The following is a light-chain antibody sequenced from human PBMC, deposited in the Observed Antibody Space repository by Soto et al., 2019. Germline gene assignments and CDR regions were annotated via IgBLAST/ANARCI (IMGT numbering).Light chain of an antibody. V-gene: IGLV2-14*01. J-gene: IGLJ1*01. CDR2: DVS. CDR1: SSDVGGDNY. CDR3: SSYASSSTYV. Sequence: QSALTQPASVSGSPGQAITIACTGTSSDVGGDNYVSWYQQYPGKAPRLVISDVSNRPSGVSNRFSGSKSGNSASLTISGRQVEYEADYYCSSYASSSTYVFGTGTKLTVL.